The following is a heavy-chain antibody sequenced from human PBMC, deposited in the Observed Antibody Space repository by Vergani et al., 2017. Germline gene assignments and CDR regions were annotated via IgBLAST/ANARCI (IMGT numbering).Heavy chain of an antibody. CDR2: INPNSGGT. J-gene: IGHJ5*02. CDR3: ARVPSSTPHWFDP. D-gene: IGHD6-6*01. CDR1: GYTFTGYY. Sequence: QVQLVQSGAEEKKPGASVKVSCKASGYTFTGYYMHWVRQAPGQGLEWMGWINPNSGGTNYAQKFQGRVTMTRDTSISTAYLELSRLRSDDTAVYYWARVPSSTPHWFDPWGQGTLVTVSS. V-gene: IGHV1-2*02.